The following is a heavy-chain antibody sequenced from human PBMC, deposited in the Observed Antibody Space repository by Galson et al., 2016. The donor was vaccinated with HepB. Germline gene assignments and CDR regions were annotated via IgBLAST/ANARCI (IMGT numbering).Heavy chain of an antibody. V-gene: IGHV3-7*01. CDR3: ASYPGYFPGN. J-gene: IGHJ4*02. CDR2: IKQDGSKK. D-gene: IGHD3-9*01. Sequence: SLRLSCAASGFTFSRYWMSWVRQAPGKGLEWVANIKQDGSKKYYVDSVKGRFTISRDNAKYSLYLQMNSLRAEDTAVYYCASYPGYFPGNWGQGTLVTVSS. CDR1: GFTFSRYW.